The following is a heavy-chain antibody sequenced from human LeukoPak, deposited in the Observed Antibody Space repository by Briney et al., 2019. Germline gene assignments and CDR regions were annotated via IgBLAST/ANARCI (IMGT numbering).Heavy chain of an antibody. J-gene: IGHJ6*02. CDR3: ARRYYDSNDYKYGRLGYYYYGMDV. D-gene: IGHD3-22*01. CDR2: IYYSGST. V-gene: IGHV4-59*01. Sequence: PSETLSLTCTVSGGSISNYYWSWIRQPPGKGLEWIGYIYYSGSTNYNPSLKSRVTISVDTSKNQFSLKLSSVTAADAAVYYCARRYYDSNDYKYGRLGYYYYGMDVWGQGITVIVSS. CDR1: GGSISNYY.